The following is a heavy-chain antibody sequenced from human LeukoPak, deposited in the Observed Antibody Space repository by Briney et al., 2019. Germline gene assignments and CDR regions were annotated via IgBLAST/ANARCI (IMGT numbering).Heavy chain of an antibody. CDR3: ARVPPMGYYYDSSGYYLYRPTHDDAFDI. V-gene: IGHV1-46*01. J-gene: IGHJ3*02. Sequence: ASVKVSCKASGYTFTSYYMHWVRQAPGQGLEWMGIINPSGGSTSYAQKFQGRVTMTRDTSTSTVYMELSSLRSEDTAVYYCARVPPMGYYYDSSGYYLYRPTHDDAFDIWGQGTMVTVSS. D-gene: IGHD3-22*01. CDR2: INPSGGST. CDR1: GYTFTSYY.